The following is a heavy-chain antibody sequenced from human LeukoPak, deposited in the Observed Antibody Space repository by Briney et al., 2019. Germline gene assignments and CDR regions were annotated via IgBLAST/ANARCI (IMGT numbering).Heavy chain of an antibody. Sequence: PSETLSLTCIVSGGSINSGAYFWSWIRQHPGKGLECIGYIYYRGITYYHPSLKSRVTISVDTAKNQFSLKLSSVTVADTAMYYCARGTVQRSGSFDWYFDLWGRGTLVTVSS. CDR2: IYYRGIT. V-gene: IGHV4-31*03. J-gene: IGHJ2*01. D-gene: IGHD3-10*01. CDR3: ARGTVQRSGSFDWYFDL. CDR1: GGSINSGAYF.